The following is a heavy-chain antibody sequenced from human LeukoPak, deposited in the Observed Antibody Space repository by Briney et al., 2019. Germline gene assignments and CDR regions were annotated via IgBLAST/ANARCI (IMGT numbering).Heavy chain of an antibody. D-gene: IGHD6-13*01. Sequence: GGSLRLSCAASGFTFSSYAMHWVCQAPGKGLEWVAVISYDGSNKYYADSVKGRFTISRDNSKNTLYLQMNSLRAEDTAVYYCAREQQLIFDYWGQGTLVTVSS. J-gene: IGHJ4*02. CDR1: GFTFSSYA. V-gene: IGHV3-30-3*01. CDR3: AREQQLIFDY. CDR2: ISYDGSNK.